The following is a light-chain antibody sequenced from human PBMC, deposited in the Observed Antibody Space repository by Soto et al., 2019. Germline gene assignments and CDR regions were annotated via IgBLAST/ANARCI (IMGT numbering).Light chain of an antibody. CDR1: QSISTE. CDR2: SAS. CDR3: QQGHNWPLT. J-gene: IGKJ2*01. Sequence: EIVMTQSPATLSVSPGERATLSCRASQSISTELAWYQQKPGQPPRLLIYSASTRATGVPARFTGSGWSSEFTPTISGLQSEDFAVYYCQQGHNWPLTFGQGTRLEI. V-gene: IGKV3-15*01.